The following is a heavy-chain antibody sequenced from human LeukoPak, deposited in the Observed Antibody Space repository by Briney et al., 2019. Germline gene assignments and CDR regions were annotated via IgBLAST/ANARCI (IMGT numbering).Heavy chain of an antibody. Sequence: AGGSLRLSCAASGFTFSSYWMSWVRQAPGKGLEWVANIKQDGSEKYYVDSVKGRFTISRDNAKNSLYLQMNSLRAEDTAVYYCSRREIQLWLLGGLGCFDYWGQGTLVTVSS. CDR1: GFTFSSYW. CDR2: IKQDGSEK. CDR3: SRREIQLWLLGGLGCFDY. V-gene: IGHV3-7*03. J-gene: IGHJ4*02. D-gene: IGHD5-18*01.